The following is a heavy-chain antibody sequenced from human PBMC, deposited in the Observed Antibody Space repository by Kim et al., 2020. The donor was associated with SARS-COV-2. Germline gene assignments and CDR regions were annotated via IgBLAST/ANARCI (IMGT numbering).Heavy chain of an antibody. D-gene: IGHD3-22*01. Sequence: SVKGRFTISRDNAKNSLYLQMNSLRAEDTAVYYCAREFLMYYDSSGYLDYWGQGTLVTVSP. V-gene: IGHV3-21*01. CDR3: AREFLMYYDSSGYLDY. J-gene: IGHJ4*02.